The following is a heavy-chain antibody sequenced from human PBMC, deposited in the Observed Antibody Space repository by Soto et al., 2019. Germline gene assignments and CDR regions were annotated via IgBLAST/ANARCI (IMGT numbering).Heavy chain of an antibody. D-gene: IGHD3-9*01. J-gene: IGHJ4*02. CDR1: GFTFSNAW. CDR2: IKSKTGGGTT. Sequence: GGSLRLSCAASGFTFSNAWMNWVRQAPGKGLEWVGRIKSKTGGGTTDYAAPVKGRFTISRDDSKNTLYLQMNSLKTEDTAVYYCTTDSAFELRYFDWLLSFDYWGQGTLVTVSS. V-gene: IGHV3-15*07. CDR3: TTDSAFELRYFDWLLSFDY.